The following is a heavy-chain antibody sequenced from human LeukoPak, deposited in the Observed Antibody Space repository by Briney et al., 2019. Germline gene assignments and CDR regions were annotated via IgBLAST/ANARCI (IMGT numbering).Heavy chain of an antibody. D-gene: IGHD6-13*01. J-gene: IGHJ4*02. Sequence: SETLSLTCAVYGGSFSGYYWSWIRQPPGKGLEWIGEINHSGSTNYNPSLKSRVTISVDTSKNQFSLKLSSVTAADTAVYYCARGDRVPGRAAARPEYYFDYWGQGSLVTVSP. V-gene: IGHV4-34*01. CDR3: ARGDRVPGRAAARPEYYFDY. CDR1: GGSFSGYY. CDR2: INHSGST.